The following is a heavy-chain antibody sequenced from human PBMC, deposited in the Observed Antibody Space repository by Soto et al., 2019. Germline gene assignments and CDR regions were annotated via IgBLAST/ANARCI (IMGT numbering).Heavy chain of an antibody. J-gene: IGHJ4*02. CDR3: ASSRYCSGGSCYPFDF. CDR2: IYYSGST. CDR1: GGSISRYY. V-gene: IGHV4-59*01. Sequence: QVQLQESGPGLVKPSETLSLTCTVSGGSISRYYWSWIRQPPGKGLEWIGYIYYSGSTNYNPSLKSRVTISVDTSKNQFSLKLRSVSAADTAVYYCASSRYCSGGSCYPFDFWGQGTLVTVSS. D-gene: IGHD2-15*01.